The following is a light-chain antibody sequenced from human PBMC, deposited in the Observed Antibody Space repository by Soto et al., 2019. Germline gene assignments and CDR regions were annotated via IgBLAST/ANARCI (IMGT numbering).Light chain of an antibody. CDR2: GAS. V-gene: IGKV1-5*01. CDR1: QSISSW. J-gene: IGKJ1*01. Sequence: DIQMTQSPSTLSASVGDRVTITCRASQSISSWLAWYQQKPGQAPRLLIYGASTRATGIPARFSGSGSGTEFTLTISSLQSEDFATYYCQQSYSTPWTFGQGTKVDIK. CDR3: QQSYSTPWT.